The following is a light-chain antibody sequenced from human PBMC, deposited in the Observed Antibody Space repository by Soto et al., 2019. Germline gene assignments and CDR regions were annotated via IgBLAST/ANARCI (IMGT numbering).Light chain of an antibody. V-gene: IGKV3-20*01. CDR1: QSVYNF. CDR2: DAS. CDR3: QQYGSSPWT. Sequence: EIVLTQSPVTLSLSPGQRATLSCRASQSVYNFLAWYQQKPGQAPRLLISDASERATGIPARFSGSGSGTDFTLTISRLEPEDSAVYYCQQYGSSPWTFGQGTKVDIK. J-gene: IGKJ1*01.